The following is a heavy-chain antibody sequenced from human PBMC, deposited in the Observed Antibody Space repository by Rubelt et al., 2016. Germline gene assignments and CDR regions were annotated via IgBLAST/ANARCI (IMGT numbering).Heavy chain of an antibody. CDR3: AGSGENVVVVDAFEL. J-gene: IGHJ3*01. CDR2: IYYTGSP. D-gene: IGHD2-15*01. Sequence: QVQLKESGPGQVKPSQTLSLTCTVSGDTINRGAYYWSWLRHVPGKGLEWIGYIYYTGSPYYNPSLRSRVTITGMSANQFSLNLSSVTAADTAVYVCAGSGENVVVVDAFELWGQGTLVTVSS. CDR1: GDTINRGAYY. V-gene: IGHV4-31*03.